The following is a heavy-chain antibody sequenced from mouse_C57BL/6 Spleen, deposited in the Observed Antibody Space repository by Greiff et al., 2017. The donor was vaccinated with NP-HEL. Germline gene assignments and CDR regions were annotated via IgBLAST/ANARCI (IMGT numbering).Heavy chain of an antibody. CDR1: GFTFSDYG. D-gene: IGHD4-1*01. J-gene: IGHJ4*01. Sequence: EVQLVESGGGLVKPGGSLKLSCAASGFTFSDYGMHWVRQAPEKGLEWVAYISSGSSTIYYADTVKGRFTISRDNANNTLFLQMTSLRSEDTAMYYCARNWEGAMDYWGQGTSVTVSS. CDR3: ARNWEGAMDY. V-gene: IGHV5-17*01. CDR2: ISSGSSTI.